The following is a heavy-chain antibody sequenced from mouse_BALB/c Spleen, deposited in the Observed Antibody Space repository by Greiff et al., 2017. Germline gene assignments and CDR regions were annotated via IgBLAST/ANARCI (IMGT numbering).Heavy chain of an antibody. CDR1: GFTFSSFG. V-gene: IGHV5-17*02. J-gene: IGHJ4*01. Sequence: EVQLVESGGGLVQPGGSRKLSCAASGFTFSSFGMHWVRQAPEKGLEWVAYISSGSSTIYYADTVKGRFTISRDNPKNTLFLQMTSLRSEDTAMYYCARYGNGAMDYWGQGTSVTVSS. D-gene: IGHD2-1*01. CDR2: ISSGSSTI. CDR3: ARYGNGAMDY.